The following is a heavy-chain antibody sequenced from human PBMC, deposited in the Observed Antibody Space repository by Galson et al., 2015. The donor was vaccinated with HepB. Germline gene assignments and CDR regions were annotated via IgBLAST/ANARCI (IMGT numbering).Heavy chain of an antibody. CDR2: ISGSGGST. CDR1: GFTFSSYA. D-gene: IGHD2-2*01. V-gene: IGHV3-23*01. J-gene: IGHJ6*03. Sequence: SLRLSCAASGFTFSSYAMSWVRQAPGKGLEWVSAISGSGGSTYYADSVKGRFTISRDNAKNSLYLQMNSLRAEDTAVYYCARDCGDCSSTSGEYYYYMDVWGKGTTVTVSS. CDR3: ARDCGDCSSTSGEYYYYMDV.